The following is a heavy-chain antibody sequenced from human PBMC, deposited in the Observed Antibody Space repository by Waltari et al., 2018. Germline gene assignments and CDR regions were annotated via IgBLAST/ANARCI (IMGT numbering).Heavy chain of an antibody. CDR3: ARGSYFDY. Sequence: QVQLVQSGAEVREPGSSVQVSCRASGGTFRTYVISWVRQAPGQGLEWMGGIIPVFGRPNYAQKLQGRLTITTDRSMTTAYMEMSSLRSEDTAVYYCARGSYFDYWGQGTLVTVSS. CDR1: GGTFRTYV. CDR2: IIPVFGRP. J-gene: IGHJ4*02. V-gene: IGHV1-69*05.